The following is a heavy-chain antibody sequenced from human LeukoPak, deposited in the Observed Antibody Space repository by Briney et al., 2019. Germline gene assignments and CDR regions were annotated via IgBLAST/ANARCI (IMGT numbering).Heavy chain of an antibody. V-gene: IGHV3-23*01. J-gene: IGHJ6*02. Sequence: PGGSLRLSCAASGFTFSSYAMSWVRRAPGKGLEWVSAISGSGGSTYYADSVKGRFTISRDNSKNTLYLQMNSLRAEDTAVYYCAKDLFPTLPSYYYYYGMDVWGQGTTVTVSS. CDR2: ISGSGGST. CDR3: AKDLFPTLPSYYYYYGMDV. D-gene: IGHD2-21*01. CDR1: GFTFSSYA.